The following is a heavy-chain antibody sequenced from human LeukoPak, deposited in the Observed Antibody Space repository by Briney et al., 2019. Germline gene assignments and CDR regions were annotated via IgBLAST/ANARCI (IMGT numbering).Heavy chain of an antibody. CDR3: ARVRGGNDAFDI. J-gene: IGHJ3*02. D-gene: IGHD3-10*01. Sequence: SETLSLTCTVSGGSISSHYWSWSRQPPGKGLEWIGYIYYSGSSNYNPSLKSRVTLSVDTSRTQFSLKLSSVTAADTAVYYCARVRGGNDAFDIWGQGTMVTVSS. CDR1: GGSISSHY. CDR2: IYYSGSS. V-gene: IGHV4-59*08.